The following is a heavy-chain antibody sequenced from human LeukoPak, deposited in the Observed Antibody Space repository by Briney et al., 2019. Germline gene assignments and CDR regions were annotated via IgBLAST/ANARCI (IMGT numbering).Heavy chain of an antibody. Sequence: KTSETLSLTCTVSGGSISSSSYYWGWIRQPPGKGLGWIGSIYYSGSTYYNPSLKSRVTISVDTSKNQFSLKLSSVTAADTAVYYCARVDQSGYDTRGWFDPWGQGTLVTVSS. CDR3: ARVDQSGYDTRGWFDP. D-gene: IGHD5-12*01. CDR1: GGSISSSSYY. CDR2: IYYSGST. J-gene: IGHJ5*02. V-gene: IGHV4-39*07.